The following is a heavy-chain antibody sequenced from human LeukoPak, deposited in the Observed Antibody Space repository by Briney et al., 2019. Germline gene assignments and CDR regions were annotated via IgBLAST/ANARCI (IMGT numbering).Heavy chain of an antibody. CDR1: GYSISSGYY. D-gene: IGHD3-3*01. CDR3: ARAWPLGWSGSIAADAFDI. Sequence: SETLSLTCTVSGYSISSGYYWGWIRQPPGKGLEWIGSIYHSGSTYYNPSLKSRVTISVDTSKNQFSLKLSSVTAADTAVYYCARAWPLGWSGSIAADAFDIWGQGTMVTVSS. J-gene: IGHJ3*02. V-gene: IGHV4-38-2*02. CDR2: IYHSGST.